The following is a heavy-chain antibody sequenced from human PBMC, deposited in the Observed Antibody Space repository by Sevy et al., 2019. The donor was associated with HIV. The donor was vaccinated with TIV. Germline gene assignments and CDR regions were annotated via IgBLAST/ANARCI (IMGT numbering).Heavy chain of an antibody. CDR2: IRNKTYGGKT. V-gene: IGHV3-49*03. Sequence: GGSLRLSCTASGFPFGDYAMSWFRQAPGEGLEWVGFIRNKTYGGKTEYAASAKGRFTISRDDSKSIAYLQMNSLKTEDTAVYYCSIEVGYWGQGTLVTVSS. CDR3: SIEVGY. J-gene: IGHJ4*02. D-gene: IGHD1-26*01. CDR1: GFPFGDYA.